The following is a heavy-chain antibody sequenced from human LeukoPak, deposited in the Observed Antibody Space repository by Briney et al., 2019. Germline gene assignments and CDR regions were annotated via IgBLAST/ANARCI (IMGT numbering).Heavy chain of an antibody. CDR1: GGSFSGYY. J-gene: IGHJ6*04. CDR2: INHSGST. CDR3: ARGDGV. V-gene: IGHV4-34*01. Sequence: ASETLSLTCAVYGGSFSGYYWSWIRQPPGKGLEWIGEINHSGSTNYNPSLKSRVTISVDTSKNQFSLKLSSVTAADTAVYYCARGDGVWGKGTTVTISS.